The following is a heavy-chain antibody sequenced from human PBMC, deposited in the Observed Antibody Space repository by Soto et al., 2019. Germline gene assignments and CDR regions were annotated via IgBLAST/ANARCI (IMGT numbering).Heavy chain of an antibody. Sequence: PSETLSLTCTVSGGSISSSSYYWGWIRQPPGKGLEWIGSIYYSGSTYYNPSLKSRVTISVDTSKNQFSLKLSSITAADTAVYYCCRPQYYYYYMDVWGKGTTVTVSS. CDR1: GGSISSSSYY. CDR3: CRPQYYYYYMDV. V-gene: IGHV4-39*01. CDR2: IYYSGST. J-gene: IGHJ6*03.